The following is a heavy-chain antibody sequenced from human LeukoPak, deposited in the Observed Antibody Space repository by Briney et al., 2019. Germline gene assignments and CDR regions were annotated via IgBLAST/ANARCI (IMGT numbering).Heavy chain of an antibody. J-gene: IGHJ5*02. CDR1: GGTFSSYA. D-gene: IGHD3-16*02. CDR2: IIPIFGTA. V-gene: IGHV1-69*05. Sequence: ASVKVSCKASGGTFSSYAISWVRQAPGQGLEWMGGIIPIFGTANYAQKLQGRVTMTTDTSTSTAYMELRSLRSDDTAVYYCARGRDYVWGSYRVSPTGFDPWGQGTLVTVSS. CDR3: ARGRDYVWGSYRVSPTGFDP.